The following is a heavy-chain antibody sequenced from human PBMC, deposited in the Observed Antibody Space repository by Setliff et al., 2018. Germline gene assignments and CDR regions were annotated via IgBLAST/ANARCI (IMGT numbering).Heavy chain of an antibody. V-gene: IGHV1-69*13. CDR2: TIPMFGTT. J-gene: IGHJ4*02. D-gene: IGHD3-22*01. CDR3: ARVPQEALYYYDRGNYFDY. Sequence: SVKVSCKASGGTFSSYGISWVRQAPGQGLEWMGGTIPMFGTTNYARKFQGRVTITADESTSTVYMELSSLRSDDTAVYYCARVPQEALYYYDRGNYFDYWGQGTLVTVSS. CDR1: GGTFSSYG.